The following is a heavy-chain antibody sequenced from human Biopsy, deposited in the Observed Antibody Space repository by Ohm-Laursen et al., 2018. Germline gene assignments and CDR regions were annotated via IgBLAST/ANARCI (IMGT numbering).Heavy chain of an antibody. J-gene: IGHJ4*02. CDR1: GYTFTRHD. V-gene: IGHV1-8*01. CDR2: MSPNTGNT. D-gene: IGHD1-26*01. CDR3: ARWETTLGRSLDS. Sequence: SVKLSRTASGYTFTRHDINWVRQATGQGLEWMGWMSPNTGNTVYAQRFQDRVTMTSDTSTGTAYMELTSLTSDDTAVYFCARWETTLGRSLDSWGQGTLVAVSS.